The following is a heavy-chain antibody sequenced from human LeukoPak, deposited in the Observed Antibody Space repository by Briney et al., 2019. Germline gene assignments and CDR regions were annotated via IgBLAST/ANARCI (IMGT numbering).Heavy chain of an antibody. CDR2: ISAYNGNT. J-gene: IGHJ6*03. CDR1: GYTFTSYG. D-gene: IGHD3-10*01. CDR3: ASTYYVSTEGLYYYYYMDV. Sequence: ASVKVSCKASGYTFTSYGISWVRQAPGQGLEWMGWISAYNGNTNYAQKFQGRVTITTDESTSTAYMELSSLRSEDTAVYYCASTYYVSTEGLYYYYYMDVWGKGSTVTVSS. V-gene: IGHV1-18*01.